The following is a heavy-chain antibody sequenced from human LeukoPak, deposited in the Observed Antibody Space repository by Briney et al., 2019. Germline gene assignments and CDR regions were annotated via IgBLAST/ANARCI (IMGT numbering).Heavy chain of an antibody. Sequence: TGGSLRLSCAASGFTFSSYAMSWVRQAPGKGLEWVSAISGSGGSTYYADSVKGRFTISRDNSKNTLYLQMNSLRAEDTAVYYCAKDGLTIFGVVTRDAFDIWGQGTMVTVSS. CDR1: GFTFSSYA. CDR2: ISGSGGST. CDR3: AKDGLTIFGVVTRDAFDI. J-gene: IGHJ3*02. V-gene: IGHV3-23*01. D-gene: IGHD3-3*01.